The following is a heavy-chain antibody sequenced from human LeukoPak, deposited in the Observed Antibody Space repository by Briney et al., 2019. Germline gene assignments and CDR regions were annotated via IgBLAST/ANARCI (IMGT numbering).Heavy chain of an antibody. CDR1: GFTFSSYE. Sequence: GGSLRLSCAASGFTFSSYEMNWVRQAPGEGLEWVSYISSSGSTVYYADSVKGRFTISRDNAKNSLYLQMNSLRAGDTSIYYCTRGLTVPGRTQLPPDYWGQGTLVTVSS. CDR2: ISSSGSTV. J-gene: IGHJ4*02. D-gene: IGHD6-19*01. CDR3: TRGLTVPGRTQLPPDY. V-gene: IGHV3-48*03.